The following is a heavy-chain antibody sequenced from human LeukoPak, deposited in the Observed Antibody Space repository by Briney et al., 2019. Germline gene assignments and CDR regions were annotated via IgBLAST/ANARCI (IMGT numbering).Heavy chain of an antibody. CDR2: IKSKTDGGTT. V-gene: IGHV3-15*07. CDR3: TRSPVRLNWFDP. J-gene: IGHJ5*02. CDR1: GFSFNSDW. Sequence: GGSLRLSCAASGFSFNSDWMDWVRQAPGKGLEWVGRIKSKTDGGTTDYAAPVKGRFTISRDDSKNTLYLQMNSLKTEDTAVYYCTRSPVRLNWFDPWGQGTLVIVSS.